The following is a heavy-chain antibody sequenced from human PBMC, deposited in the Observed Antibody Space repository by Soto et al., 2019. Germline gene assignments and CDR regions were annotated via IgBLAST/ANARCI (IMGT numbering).Heavy chain of an antibody. V-gene: IGHV3-48*02. CDR2: ISSSSSTI. CDR3: ARNGDYDFWSGYSHNWFDP. J-gene: IGHJ5*02. Sequence: GGSLRLSCAASGFTFSSYSINWGRQAPGKGLEWVSYISSSSSTIYYADSVKGRFTISRDNAKNSLYLQMNSLRDEDTAVYYCARNGDYDFWSGYSHNWFDPWGQGTLVTVSS. CDR1: GFTFSSYS. D-gene: IGHD3-3*01.